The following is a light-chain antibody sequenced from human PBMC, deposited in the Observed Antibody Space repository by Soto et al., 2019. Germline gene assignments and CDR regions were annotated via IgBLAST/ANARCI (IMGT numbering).Light chain of an antibody. V-gene: IGKV3-20*01. CDR1: QSVSTNY. J-gene: IGKJ1*01. CDR3: QQYGSSGT. Sequence: EILLTQSPGTLSLSPGERATLSCRASQSVSTNYLARYQQKPGQAPRLLIYGASNRATGIPDRFSGSGSGTDFTLTISRLEPDDFAVYYCQQYGSSGTFGQGTKVDIK. CDR2: GAS.